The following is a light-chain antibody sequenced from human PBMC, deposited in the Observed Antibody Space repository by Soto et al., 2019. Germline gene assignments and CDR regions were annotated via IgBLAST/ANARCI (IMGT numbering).Light chain of an antibody. J-gene: IGKJ1*01. CDR1: HSVSKNY. CDR3: QQYSRAPLT. CDR2: GAS. V-gene: IGKV3-20*01. Sequence: EIVLTHSPDTLSLSPGERATLSCRASHSVSKNYLAWYQQKPGQAPKLVIYGASIRATGIPDRFSASGSGTDFTLTISRLEPEDFAVYYCQQYSRAPLTFGHGTKVDIK.